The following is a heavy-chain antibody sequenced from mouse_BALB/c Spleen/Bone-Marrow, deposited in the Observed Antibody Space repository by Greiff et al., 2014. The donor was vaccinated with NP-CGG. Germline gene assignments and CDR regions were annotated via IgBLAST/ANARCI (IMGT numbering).Heavy chain of an antibody. D-gene: IGHD4-1*01. J-gene: IGHJ1*01. CDR1: GFSLTSYG. V-gene: IGHV2-9*02. Sequence: VQLQQSVPGLVAPSQSLSITCTVSGFSLTSYGVHWVRQPPGKGLEWLGVIWAGGSTNYNSALMSRLSISKDNSKSQVFLKMNSLQTDDTAMYYCARADWIYWYFDVWGAGTTVTVSS. CDR2: IWAGGST. CDR3: ARADWIYWYFDV.